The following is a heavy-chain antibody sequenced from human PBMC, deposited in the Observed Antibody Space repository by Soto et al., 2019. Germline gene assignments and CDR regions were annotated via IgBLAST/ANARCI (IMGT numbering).Heavy chain of an antibody. CDR1: GYTFTGYY. CDR3: ARNLAAANPSIDY. Sequence: QVQLVQSGAEVKKPGASVKVSCKASGYTFTGYYMHWVRQAPAQGLEWMGWINPNSGGTNYAQKFQGSVTMTRDPSIITDYMALSRLRSDDTAVYYWARNLAAANPSIDYWGQGTLVTVSS. J-gene: IGHJ4*02. V-gene: IGHV1-2*02. CDR2: INPNSGGT. D-gene: IGHD6-13*01.